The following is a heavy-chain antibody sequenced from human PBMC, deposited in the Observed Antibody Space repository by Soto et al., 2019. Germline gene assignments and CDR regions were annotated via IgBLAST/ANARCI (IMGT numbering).Heavy chain of an antibody. Sequence: EVQLVESGGGLVQPGGSLRLSCAASGFTFSGYWMHWVRQAPGKGLVWVSRISSDGSNIIYADSVKGRFTISRDDAKNTLYLQMNNLRDEDTAVYYCGRDQTMAGPTTLDYWGQGALVTVSS. CDR2: ISSDGSNI. V-gene: IGHV3-74*01. D-gene: IGHD6-19*01. CDR3: GRDQTMAGPTTLDY. CDR1: GFTFSGYW. J-gene: IGHJ4*02.